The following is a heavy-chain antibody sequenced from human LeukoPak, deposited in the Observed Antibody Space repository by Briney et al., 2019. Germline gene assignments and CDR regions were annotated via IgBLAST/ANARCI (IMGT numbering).Heavy chain of an antibody. V-gene: IGHV3-21*01. CDR3: ARSVKWSSTSCYDF. Sequence: KTGGSLRLSCAASRFTFSSYSMNWVRQAPGKGLEWVSSISSSSSYIYYADSVKGRFTISRDNAKNSLYLQMNSLRAEDTAVYYCARSVKWSSTSCYDFWGQGTLVTVSS. CDR2: ISSSSSYI. D-gene: IGHD2-2*01. CDR1: RFTFSSYS. J-gene: IGHJ4*02.